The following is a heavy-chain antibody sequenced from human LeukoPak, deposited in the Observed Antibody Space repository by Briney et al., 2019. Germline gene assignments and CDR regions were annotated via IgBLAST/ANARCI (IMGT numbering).Heavy chain of an antibody. J-gene: IGHJ4*02. D-gene: IGHD6-19*01. CDR2: IYSGGST. CDR3: ASTGSGWYYFDY. V-gene: IGHV3-66*02. CDR1: GFTVSSNY. Sequence: PGGSLRLSCAASGFTVSSNYMSWVRQAPGKGPEWVSVIYSGGSTYYADSVKGRFTISRDNSKNTLYLQMNSLRAEDTAVYYCASTGSGWYYFDYWGQGTLVTVSS.